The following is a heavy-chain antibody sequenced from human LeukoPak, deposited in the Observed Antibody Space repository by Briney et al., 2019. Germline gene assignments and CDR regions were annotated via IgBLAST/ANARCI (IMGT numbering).Heavy chain of an antibody. CDR1: ALTFDQYG. Sequence: PGGTLKMGCAPAALTFDQYGMGWVHQAPGRGQDWVCGINWNGGSTGYAGAVKGRFTISRDNAKNSLYLQMNSLRAEDTALYHCARALSKASGWYAGGMDVWGQGTTVTVSS. V-gene: IGHV3-20*01. CDR3: ARALSKASGWYAGGMDV. CDR2: INWNGGST. D-gene: IGHD6-19*01. J-gene: IGHJ6*02.